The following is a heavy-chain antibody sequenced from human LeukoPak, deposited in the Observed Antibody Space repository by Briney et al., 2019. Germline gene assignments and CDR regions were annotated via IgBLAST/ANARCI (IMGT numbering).Heavy chain of an antibody. D-gene: IGHD4-17*01. CDR2: IYHSGST. V-gene: IGHV4-30-2*05. CDR3: ARTTTVPKIYYFDY. Sequence: PSETLSLTCAVSGGSISSGGYSWSWIRQPPGKGLEWIGYIYHSGSTYYNPSLKSRVTKSVDTSKNQFSLKLSSVTAADTAVYYCARTTTVPKIYYFDYWGQGTLVTVSS. J-gene: IGHJ4*02. CDR1: GGSISSGGYS.